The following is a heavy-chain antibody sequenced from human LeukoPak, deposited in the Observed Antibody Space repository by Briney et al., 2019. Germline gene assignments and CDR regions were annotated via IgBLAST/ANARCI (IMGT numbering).Heavy chain of an antibody. Sequence: GGSLRLSCAASGFTFSSYDMHWVRQFTGKGLEWVSAISTAGDTYYPGSVKGRFTISRDNSENTLYLQMNSLRAEDTAVYYCAKSPSSWKFDDWGQGTLVTVSS. CDR1: GFTFSSYD. V-gene: IGHV3-13*01. CDR2: ISTAGDT. D-gene: IGHD6-13*01. CDR3: AKSPSSWKFDD. J-gene: IGHJ4*02.